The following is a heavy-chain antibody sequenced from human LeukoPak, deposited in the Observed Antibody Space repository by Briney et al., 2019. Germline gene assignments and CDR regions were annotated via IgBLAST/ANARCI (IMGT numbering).Heavy chain of an antibody. J-gene: IGHJ5*02. Sequence: SETLSLTCTVSGGSISSSPYYWGWIRQPPGKGLEWFGTIYYSGSTYYNPSLKSRVTISVDTSKNQFSLKLTSVTAADTAVYYCARPVPSRLGWFDPWGQGTLVTVSS. CDR2: IYYSGST. V-gene: IGHV4-39*01. D-gene: IGHD1-1*01. CDR3: ARPVPSRLGWFDP. CDR1: GGSISSSPYY.